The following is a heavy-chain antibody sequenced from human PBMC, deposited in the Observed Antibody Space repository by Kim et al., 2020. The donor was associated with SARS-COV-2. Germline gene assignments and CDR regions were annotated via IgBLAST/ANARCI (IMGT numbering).Heavy chain of an antibody. CDR1: GDSVSSNSAA. CDR2: TYYRSKWYN. D-gene: IGHD5-12*01. J-gene: IGHJ5*02. V-gene: IGHV6-1*01. CDR3: ARGTAAGGYDPSNWFDP. Sequence: SQTLSLTCAISGDSVSSNSAAWNWIRQSPSRGLEWLGRTYYRSKWYNDYAVSVKSRITINPDTSKNQFSLQLNSVTPEDTAVYYCARGTAAGGYDPSNWFDPWGQGTLVTVSS.